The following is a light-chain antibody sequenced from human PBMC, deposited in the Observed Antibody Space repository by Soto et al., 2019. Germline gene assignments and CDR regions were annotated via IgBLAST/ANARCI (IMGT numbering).Light chain of an antibody. V-gene: IGKV2-28*01. J-gene: IGKJ1*01. CDR3: MQPLQTPWT. CDR2: LGS. CDR1: QSLLHSNGYNY. Sequence: EIVMTQSPLSLPVTPGEPASISCRSSQSLLHSNGYNYLDWYLQKPGQSPQLLIYLGSNRASGVPDRFSGSGSGTEFTLKISRVEAEDVGVYYCMQPLQTPWTFGQGTKVEIK.